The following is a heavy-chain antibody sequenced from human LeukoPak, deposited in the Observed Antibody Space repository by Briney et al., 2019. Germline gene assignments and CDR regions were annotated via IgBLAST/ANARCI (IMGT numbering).Heavy chain of an antibody. D-gene: IGHD2-2*01. CDR2: ISSSSSYI. CDR3: ARDDCSSTSCYFGGMDYYYMDV. CDR1: GFTFSSYS. V-gene: IGHV3-21*01. Sequence: GGSLRLSCAASGFTFSSYSMNWVRQAPGKGLEWVSSISSSSSYIYYADSVKGRFTISRDNAKNSLYLQMNSLRAEDTAVYYCARDDCSSTSCYFGGMDYYYMDVWGKGTTVTVSS. J-gene: IGHJ6*03.